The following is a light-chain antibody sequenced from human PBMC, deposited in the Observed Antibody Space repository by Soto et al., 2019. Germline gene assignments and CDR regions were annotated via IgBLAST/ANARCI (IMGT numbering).Light chain of an antibody. CDR1: ESVASSY. CDR3: QQYGSSPWA. V-gene: IGKV3-20*01. Sequence: IVLTESPGTLSLSEGARAALSGRASESVASSYLAWYQQKPGQAPRLLIYGASSRATGIPDRFSGRGSGTDFTLTISRLEPEDFAVYYCQQYGSSPWAFGPGTKVDIK. J-gene: IGKJ1*01. CDR2: GAS.